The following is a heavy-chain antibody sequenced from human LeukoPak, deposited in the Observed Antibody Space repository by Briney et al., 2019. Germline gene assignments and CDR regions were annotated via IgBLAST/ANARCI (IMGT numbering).Heavy chain of an antibody. CDR3: ARDRRFRGVYYYMDV. V-gene: IGHV4-61*02. CDR2: IYTSGST. J-gene: IGHJ6*03. CDR1: GGSISSGSYY. D-gene: IGHD1-14*01. Sequence: PSQTLSLICTVSGGSISSGSYYWSWIRQPAGKGLEWIGRIYTSGSTNYNPSLKSRVTISVDTSKNQFSLKLSSVTAADTAVYYCARDRRFRGVYYYMDVWGKGTTVTVSS.